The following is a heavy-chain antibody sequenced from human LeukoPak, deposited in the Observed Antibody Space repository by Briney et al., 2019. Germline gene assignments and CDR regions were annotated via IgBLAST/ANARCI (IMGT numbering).Heavy chain of an antibody. D-gene: IGHD3-22*01. Sequence: SETLSLTCTVSGGSISSGDYYWSWIRQPPGKGLEWIGYIYYSGSTYYNPSLKSRVTISVDTSKNQFSLKLSSVTAADTAVYYCARVRRYDSSGDDAFDIWGQGTMVTVSS. CDR2: IYYSGST. CDR3: ARVRRYDSSGDDAFDI. J-gene: IGHJ3*02. CDR1: GGSISSGDYY. V-gene: IGHV4-30-4*02.